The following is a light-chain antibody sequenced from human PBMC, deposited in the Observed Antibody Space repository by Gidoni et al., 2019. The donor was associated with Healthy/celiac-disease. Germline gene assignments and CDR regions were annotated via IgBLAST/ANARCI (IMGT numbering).Light chain of an antibody. Sequence: DIVMTQSPDSLAVSLGERATINCKSSQSVLYSSNNTNYLAWYQQKPGQPPKLLIYWASTRESGVPDLFSGSGSGTDFTLTISSLQAEDVAVYYCQQYYCTLIYTFXXXTKLEIK. CDR1: QSVLYSSNNTNY. CDR2: WAS. CDR3: QQYYCTLIYT. V-gene: IGKV4-1*01. J-gene: IGKJ2*01.